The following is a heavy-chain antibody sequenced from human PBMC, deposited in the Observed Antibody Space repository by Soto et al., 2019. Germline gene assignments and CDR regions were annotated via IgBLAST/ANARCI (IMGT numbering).Heavy chain of an antibody. D-gene: IGHD4-4*01. Sequence: QVLLVQSGGGVVQPGKSLRLSCAASGFRFRAYDIHWVRQAPGKGLEWVAAVSTDGSDRDYADTVKGRFTVYRDNSKDTAFLQMDSLRRDDTAVYYCAKVGIYSNYNYFDFWGQGTLVTVSS. CDR3: AKVGIYSNYNYFDF. CDR1: GFRFRAYD. V-gene: IGHV3-30*18. CDR2: VSTDGSDR. J-gene: IGHJ4*02.